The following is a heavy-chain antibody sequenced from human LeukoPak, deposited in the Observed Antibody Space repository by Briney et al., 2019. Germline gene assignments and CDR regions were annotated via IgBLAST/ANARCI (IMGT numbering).Heavy chain of an antibody. Sequence: GGSLRLSCAASGFTFSSYEMNWVRQAPGKGLEWVSYISSSGSTIYYADSVKGRFTISRDNAKNSLYLQMNSLRAEDTAVYYCAKGVEVVAATPDYWGQGTLVTVSS. J-gene: IGHJ4*02. CDR2: ISSSGSTI. D-gene: IGHD2-15*01. CDR1: GFTFSSYE. CDR3: AKGVEVVAATPDY. V-gene: IGHV3-48*03.